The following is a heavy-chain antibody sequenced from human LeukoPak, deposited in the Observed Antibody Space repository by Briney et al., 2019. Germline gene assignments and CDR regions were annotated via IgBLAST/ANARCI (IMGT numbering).Heavy chain of an antibody. CDR2: IYSDGRT. CDR3: ARAFDHHFDY. CDR1: GFIVSSSY. J-gene: IGHJ4*02. V-gene: IGHV3-53*01. Sequence: HPGGSLRLSCAASGFIVSSSYMGWVRQAPGKGLLCPSYIYSDGRTFYAHSVEGRFTTSRDSSKNTLYFQMNILKAEDTHVYYLARAFDHHFDYWGQGTLVIVSA. D-gene: IGHD3-16*01.